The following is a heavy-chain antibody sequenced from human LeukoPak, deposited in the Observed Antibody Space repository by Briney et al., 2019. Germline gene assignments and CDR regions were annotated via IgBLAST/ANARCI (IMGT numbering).Heavy chain of an antibody. V-gene: IGHV5-51*01. CDR3: ARHIRVSGSYYVDY. J-gene: IGHJ4*02. CDR2: IYPGDSDT. CDR1: GYSFTSYW. Sequence: GESLKISCKGSGYSFTSYWIGWVRQMPGKGLEWMGIIYPGDSDTRYSPSFQGQVTISVDKSISTAYQQWSSLKASDTAMYYCARHIRVSGSYYVDYWGQGTLVTVSS. D-gene: IGHD3-10*01.